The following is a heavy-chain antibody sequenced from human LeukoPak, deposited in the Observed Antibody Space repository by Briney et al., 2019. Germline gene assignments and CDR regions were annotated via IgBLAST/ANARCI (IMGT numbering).Heavy chain of an antibody. CDR1: GASISSYY. Sequence: SETLSLTCTVSGASISSYYWSWIRQPPGKGLEWIAYIYYSGSTNYNPSLMSRVTISLDTSKNQFSLKLSSVTAADTAVYYCASARYSSSWYDYWGQGTLVTVSS. D-gene: IGHD6-13*01. V-gene: IGHV4-59*01. CDR3: ASARYSSSWYDY. J-gene: IGHJ4*02. CDR2: IYYSGST.